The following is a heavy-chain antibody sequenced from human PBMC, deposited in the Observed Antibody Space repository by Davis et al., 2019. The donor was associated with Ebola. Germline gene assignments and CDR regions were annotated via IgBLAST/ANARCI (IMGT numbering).Heavy chain of an antibody. V-gene: IGHV1-69*04. Sequence: SVKVSCRASGGTFSSYAISWVRQAPGQGLEWMGRIIPILGIANYAQKFQGRVTITADKSTSTAYMELSSLRSEDTAVYYCARGVWVQGVITGPYYYGMDVWGQGTTVTVSS. J-gene: IGHJ6*02. CDR3: ARGVWVQGVITGPYYYGMDV. D-gene: IGHD3-10*01. CDR2: IIPILGIA. CDR1: GGTFSSYA.